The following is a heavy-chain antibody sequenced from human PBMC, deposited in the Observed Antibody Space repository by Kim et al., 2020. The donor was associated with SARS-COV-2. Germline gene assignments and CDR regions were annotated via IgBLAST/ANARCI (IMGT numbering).Heavy chain of an antibody. Sequence: GESLKISCKGSGYSFTSYWIGWVRQMPGKGLEWMGIIYAGDSDTRYSPSFQGQVTISADKSISTAYLQWSSLKASDTAMYYCASLLNGWYYGMDVWGQGTTVTVSS. D-gene: IGHD3-9*01. CDR3: ASLLNGWYYGMDV. V-gene: IGHV5-51*01. CDR1: GYSFTSYW. J-gene: IGHJ6*02. CDR2: IYAGDSDT.